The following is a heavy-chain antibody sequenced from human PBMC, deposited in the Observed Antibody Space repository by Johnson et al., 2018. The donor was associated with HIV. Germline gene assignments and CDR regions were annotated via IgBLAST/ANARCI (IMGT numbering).Heavy chain of an antibody. D-gene: IGHD1-26*01. Sequence: QVQVVESGGGVVQPGRSLRLSCVASGFTFSDSYMNWIRQAPGKGLEWIAYISSGGSGMNYADSVKGRFTVSRDNTKNTLYVQMNSLRVEDTAVYYCGRGGGDYYRDGFDLWGQGTVVTVSS. J-gene: IGHJ3*01. CDR3: GRGGGDYYRDGFDL. V-gene: IGHV3-11*04. CDR2: ISSGGSGM. CDR1: GFTFSDSY.